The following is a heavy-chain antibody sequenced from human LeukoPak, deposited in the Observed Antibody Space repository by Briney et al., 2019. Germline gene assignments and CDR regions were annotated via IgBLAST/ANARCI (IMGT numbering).Heavy chain of an antibody. CDR2: IYPGDSDT. D-gene: IGHD2-2*03. Sequence: GESLKISCKGSGYSFTSYWIGWVRQMPGKGLKWMGIIYPGDSDTRYSPSFQGQVTISADKSISTAYLQWSSLKASDTAMYYCARPITGYCSSTSCYWRAADEYYFDYWGQGTLVTVSS. CDR3: ARPITGYCSSTSCYWRAADEYYFDY. V-gene: IGHV5-51*01. J-gene: IGHJ4*02. CDR1: GYSFTSYW.